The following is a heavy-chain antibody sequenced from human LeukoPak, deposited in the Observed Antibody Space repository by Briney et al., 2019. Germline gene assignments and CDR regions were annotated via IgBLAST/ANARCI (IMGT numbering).Heavy chain of an antibody. J-gene: IGHJ4*02. CDR1: GGTFSSYA. CDR3: ARDPTTQTFDY. Sequence: ASVTVSCKASGGTFSSYAISWVRQAPGQGLEWMGWISTYNGNTNYAQKLQGRVTMTTDTSTTTAYMELRSLTSDDTAVYYCARDPTTQTFDYWGQGTLVTVSS. D-gene: IGHD4-11*01. V-gene: IGHV1-18*01. CDR2: ISTYNGNT.